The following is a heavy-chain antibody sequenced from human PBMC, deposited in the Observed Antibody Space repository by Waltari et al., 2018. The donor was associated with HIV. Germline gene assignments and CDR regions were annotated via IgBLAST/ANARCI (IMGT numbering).Heavy chain of an antibody. CDR3: ARASISPRWFGSPGDY. CDR2: INPSGGST. V-gene: IGHV1-46*01. D-gene: IGHD3-10*01. J-gene: IGHJ4*02. Sequence: QVQVVQSGAEVKKPGASVKVSCKASGYPFSSHYMHWVRQAPGQGLEWMGIINPSGGSTSYAQKFQGRVTMTRDTSTSTVYMELSSLRSQDTAVYYCARASISPRWFGSPGDYWGQGTLVTVSS. CDR1: GYPFSSHY.